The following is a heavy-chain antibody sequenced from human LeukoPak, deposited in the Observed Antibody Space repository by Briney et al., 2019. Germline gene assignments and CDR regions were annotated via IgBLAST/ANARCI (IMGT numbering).Heavy chain of an antibody. CDR3: ARAVISKRYYYYYMDV. CDR1: GLTFSRYW. D-gene: IGHD3-16*02. Sequence: PGGSLRLSCAASGLTFSRYWMHWVRQAPGKGLVWVSRINSDGSTTSYADSVKGRFTISRENAKNSLYLQMNSLRAGDTAVYYCARAVISKRYYYYYMDVWGKGTTVTISS. J-gene: IGHJ6*03. CDR2: INSDGSTT. V-gene: IGHV3-74*01.